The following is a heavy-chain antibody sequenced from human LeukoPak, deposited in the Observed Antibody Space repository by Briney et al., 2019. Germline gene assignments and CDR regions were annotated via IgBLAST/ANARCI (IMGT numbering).Heavy chain of an antibody. CDR3: ARAPSYCGGDCGYFDY. CDR1: GGSISSSSYY. J-gene: IGHJ4*02. D-gene: IGHD2-21*02. CDR2: IYYSGST. V-gene: IGHV4-39*07. Sequence: SETLSLTCTVSGGSISSSSYYWGWIRQPPGKGLEWIGSIYYSGSTYYNPSLKSRVTISVDTSKNQFSLKLSSVTAADTAVYYCARAPSYCGGDCGYFDYWGQGTLVTVSS.